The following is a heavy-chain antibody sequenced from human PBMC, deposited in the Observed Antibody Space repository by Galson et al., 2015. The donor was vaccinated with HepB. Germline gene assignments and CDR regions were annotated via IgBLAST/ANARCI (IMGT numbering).Heavy chain of an antibody. D-gene: IGHD2-15*01. J-gene: IGHJ5*02. CDR3: ARLGHCSGGSCYSSGGFDP. V-gene: IGHV5-51*01. CDR2: TYPGDSDT. CDR1: GYTFPTYW. Sequence: QSGAEVKKPGESLKISCKGFGYTFPTYWIGWVRQMPGKGLEWMGITYPGDSDTRYSPSFQGQVTISADKSIRTAYLQWSSLKASDTAMYYCARLGHCSGGSCYSSGGFDPWGQGTLVTVSS.